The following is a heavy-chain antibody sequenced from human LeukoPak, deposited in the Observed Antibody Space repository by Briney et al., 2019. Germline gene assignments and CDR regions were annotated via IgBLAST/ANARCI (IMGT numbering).Heavy chain of an antibody. CDR3: ARAYYYGSGRDVDAFDI. J-gene: IGHJ3*02. Sequence: ASVKVSCKASGYTFTTYNINWVRQAPGQGLEWMGWISGYNGNTNYAQKLQGRVTMTTDTSTSTAYMELRSLKSDDTAVYYCARAYYYGSGRDVDAFDIWGQGTMVTVSS. V-gene: IGHV1-18*01. D-gene: IGHD3-10*01. CDR2: ISGYNGNT. CDR1: GYTFTTYN.